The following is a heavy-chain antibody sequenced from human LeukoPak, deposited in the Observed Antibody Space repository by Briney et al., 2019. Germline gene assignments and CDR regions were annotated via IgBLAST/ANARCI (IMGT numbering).Heavy chain of an antibody. J-gene: IGHJ5*02. CDR3: AREISSWYRTEGRFDP. Sequence: GGSLRLSCAASGFTFGSYWMTWVRQAPGKGLEWVANIKQDGSEKFYVDSVRGRFTISRDNAKNPLYLQMNSLRAEDTAVYYCAREISSWYRTEGRFDPWGQGTLVTVSS. V-gene: IGHV3-7*01. CDR1: GFTFGSYW. CDR2: IKQDGSEK. D-gene: IGHD6-13*01.